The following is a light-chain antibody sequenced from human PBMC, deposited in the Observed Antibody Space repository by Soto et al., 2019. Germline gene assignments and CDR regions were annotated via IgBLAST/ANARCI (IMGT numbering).Light chain of an antibody. CDR3: RRYYNYPWT. Sequence: AVLLTQSPSSFSASTGDRATITCRASQDIHNYLPWYQQVPGKAPKLLLYAASILQTGVPSRFSSAECETDCTLTVDGVQSEDFATYFCRRYYNYPWTCGQGTTVE. CDR1: QDIHNY. V-gene: IGKV1-8*01. CDR2: AAS. J-gene: IGKJ1*01.